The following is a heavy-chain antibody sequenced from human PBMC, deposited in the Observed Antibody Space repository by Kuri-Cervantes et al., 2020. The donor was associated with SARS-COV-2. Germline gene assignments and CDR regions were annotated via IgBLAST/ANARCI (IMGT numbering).Heavy chain of an antibody. J-gene: IGHJ6*03. CDR1: GRTFSNYA. Sequence: SAVTVSCKASGRTFSNYAISWVRQAPGQGLEWMGGIIPIFGTANYALQFQGRVMITTDESTSPAYMELSILRSEDTAVYYCARGGLSSSAGTYYYYYMDVWGKGTTVTVSS. D-gene: IGHD6-6*01. CDR2: IIPIFGTA. V-gene: IGHV1-69*05. CDR3: ARGGLSSSAGTYYYYYMDV.